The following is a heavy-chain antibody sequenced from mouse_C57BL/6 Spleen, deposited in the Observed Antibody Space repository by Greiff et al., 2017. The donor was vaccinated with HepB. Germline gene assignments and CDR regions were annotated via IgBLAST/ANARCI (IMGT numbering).Heavy chain of an antibody. CDR1: GYAFSSSW. Sequence: QVQLKQSGPELVKPGASVKISCKASGYAFSSSWMNWVKQRPGKGLEWIGRIYPGDGDTNYNGKFKGKATLTADKSSSTAYMQLSSLTSEDSAVYFCARSGYYGPYAMDYWGQGTSVTVSS. CDR2: IYPGDGDT. J-gene: IGHJ4*01. CDR3: ARSGYYGPYAMDY. D-gene: IGHD1-1*01. V-gene: IGHV1-82*01.